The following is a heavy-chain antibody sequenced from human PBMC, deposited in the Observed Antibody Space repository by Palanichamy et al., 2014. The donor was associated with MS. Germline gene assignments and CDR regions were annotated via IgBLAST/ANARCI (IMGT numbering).Heavy chain of an antibody. D-gene: IGHD1-26*01. V-gene: IGHV3-21*01. Sequence: EVQLVESGGGLVKPGGSLRLSCAASGFTFSSYSMNWVRQAPGKGLEWVSSINSSSSYIYYADSVKGRFTISRDNAKNSLYLQMNSLRAEDTAVYYCARDWYGGSYYGPKYYFDYWGQGTLVTVSS. CDR2: INSSSSYI. CDR1: GFTFSSYS. CDR3: ARDWYGGSYYGPKYYFDY. J-gene: IGHJ4*02.